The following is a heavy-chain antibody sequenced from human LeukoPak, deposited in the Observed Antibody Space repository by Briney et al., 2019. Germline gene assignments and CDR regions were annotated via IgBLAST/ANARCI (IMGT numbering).Heavy chain of an antibody. J-gene: IGHJ1*01. V-gene: IGHV4-59*02. CDR2: IYYSGST. D-gene: IGHD3-10*01. CDR1: GGSVSSYY. CDR3: ASTAIGWFGELLSYFQH. Sequence: PSETLSLTCTVSGGSVSSYYWSWIRQPPGEGLEWIGYIYYSGSTNYKPSLKSRVTISVDTPKNQFSLKLSSVTAADTAVYYCASTAIGWFGELLSYFQHWGQGTLVTVSS.